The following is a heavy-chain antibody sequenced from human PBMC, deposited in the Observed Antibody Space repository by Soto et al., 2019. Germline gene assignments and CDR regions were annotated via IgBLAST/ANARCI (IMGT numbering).Heavy chain of an antibody. V-gene: IGHV3-21*01. Sequence: GGSLRLSCAASGFTFSSYSMNWVRQAPGKGLEWVSSISSSSSYIYYADSVKGRFTISRENAKNSLYLQMNSLRAEDSAVYYCARDISRDCSSTSCYDYYMDVWGKGTTVTVSS. J-gene: IGHJ6*03. CDR1: GFTFSSYS. CDR3: ARDISRDCSSTSCYDYYMDV. CDR2: ISSSSSYI. D-gene: IGHD2-2*01.